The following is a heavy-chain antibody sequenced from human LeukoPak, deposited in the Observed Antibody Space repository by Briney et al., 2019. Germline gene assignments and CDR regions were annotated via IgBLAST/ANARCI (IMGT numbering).Heavy chain of an antibody. CDR3: AGDIVVVPAANWFDP. CDR1: GGTFSSYA. Sequence: SVKVSCKASGGTFSSYAISWVRQAPGQGLEWMGGIIPIFGTANYAQKFQGRVTITADESTSTAYMELSSLRSEDTAVYYCAGDIVVVPAANWFDPWGQGTLVTVSS. J-gene: IGHJ5*02. CDR2: IIPIFGTA. D-gene: IGHD2-2*01. V-gene: IGHV1-69*01.